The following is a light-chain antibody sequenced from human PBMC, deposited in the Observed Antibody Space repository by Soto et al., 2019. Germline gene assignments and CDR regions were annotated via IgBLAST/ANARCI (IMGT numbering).Light chain of an antibody. Sequence: QSALTQPASVSGSPGQSITISCTGTSGDIGSYNRVSWYQQHPGKAPKLIIDEVTDRPSGVSNRCSGSKSGNTASLTISGLQAEDEAEYYCSSYTNINTRASVFGTGTKLTVL. J-gene: IGLJ1*01. CDR1: SGDIGSYNR. CDR2: EVT. CDR3: SSYTNINTRASV. V-gene: IGLV2-14*01.